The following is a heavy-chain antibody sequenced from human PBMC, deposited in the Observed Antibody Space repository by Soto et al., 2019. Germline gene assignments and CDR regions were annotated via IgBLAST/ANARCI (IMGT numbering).Heavy chain of an antibody. V-gene: IGHV1-69*01. D-gene: IGHD6-13*01. CDR1: GGTFSSYA. CDR2: IIPIFGTA. CDR3: ARDEYSSSWYSGYNWFDP. J-gene: IGHJ5*02. Sequence: QVQLVQSGAEVKKPGSSVKVSCKASGGTFSSYAISWVRQAPGQGLEWMGGIIPIFGTANYAQKFQGRVTITADESTSTAYMELSSLRSEDTAVYYCARDEYSSSWYSGYNWFDPWGQGTPVTVSS.